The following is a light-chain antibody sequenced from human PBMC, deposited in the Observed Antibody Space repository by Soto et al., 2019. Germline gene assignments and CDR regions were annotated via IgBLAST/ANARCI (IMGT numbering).Light chain of an antibody. V-gene: IGKV3-11*01. J-gene: IGKJ5*01. CDR1: QSVSSR. CDR3: QQYGTSEII. CDR2: DVS. Sequence: EIVLTQSPVTLSLSPGERATLSCRASQSVSSRLAWYQQKPGQAPRLLIYDVSNRATGIPARFSGSGSGTDFTLTISRLEPEDFSVFYCQQYGTSEIIFGQGTRLEIK.